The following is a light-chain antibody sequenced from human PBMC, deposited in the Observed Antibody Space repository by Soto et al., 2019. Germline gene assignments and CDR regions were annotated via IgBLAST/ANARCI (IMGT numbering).Light chain of an antibody. Sequence: DIQMTQSPSTLSVSVGDRVTITCRASQTISSWLAWYQQKPGKAPKLLIYKASTLKSGVPSRFSGSGSGTKSTLTIASLQPDDFATYYCKQYETFSGTFGPGSKVDIX. CDR3: KQYETFSGT. J-gene: IGKJ1*01. CDR1: QTISSW. V-gene: IGKV1-5*03. CDR2: KAS.